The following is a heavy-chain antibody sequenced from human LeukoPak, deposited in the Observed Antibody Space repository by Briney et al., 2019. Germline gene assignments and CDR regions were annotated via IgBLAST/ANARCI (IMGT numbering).Heavy chain of an antibody. Sequence: GGSLRLSCEASGFLFRSNGMHWVRQAPGKGLEWVAFIRSDGNVTKYLDSIKGRFNISRDNSKNILYLQLNDVRPDDTAVYFCAKDHGFWSGFLFWGQGILVTVSS. CDR1: GFLFRSNG. J-gene: IGHJ4*02. D-gene: IGHD3-3*01. CDR2: IRSDGNVT. V-gene: IGHV3-30*02. CDR3: AKDHGFWSGFLF.